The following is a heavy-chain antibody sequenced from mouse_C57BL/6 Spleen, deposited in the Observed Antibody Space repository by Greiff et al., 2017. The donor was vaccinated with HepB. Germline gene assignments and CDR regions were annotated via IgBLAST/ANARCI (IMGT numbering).Heavy chain of an antibody. D-gene: IGHD1-1*01. CDR3: AREGISSGWYFDV. CDR2: IYPGDGDT. J-gene: IGHJ1*03. CDR1: GYAFSSYW. V-gene: IGHV1-80*01. Sequence: VQLQQSGAELVKPGASVKISCKASGYAFSSYWMNWVKQRPGKGLEWIGQIYPGDGDTNYNGKFKGKATLTADKSSSTAYMQLSSLTSEDSAVYFCAREGISSGWYFDVWGTGTTVTVSS.